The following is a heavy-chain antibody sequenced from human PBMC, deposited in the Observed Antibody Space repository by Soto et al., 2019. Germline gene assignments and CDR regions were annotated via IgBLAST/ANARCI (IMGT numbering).Heavy chain of an antibody. Sequence: GESLKISCKGSGYIFTNYWIGWVRQMPGKGLEWMGIIYPGDSDTRYSPSFQGQVAISADKSISTAYLQWSSLKASDTAMYYCARPGSDYDLIYWGQGTLVTVSS. J-gene: IGHJ4*02. V-gene: IGHV5-51*01. CDR1: GYIFTNYW. CDR3: ARPGSDYDLIY. CDR2: IYPGDSDT. D-gene: IGHD1-26*01.